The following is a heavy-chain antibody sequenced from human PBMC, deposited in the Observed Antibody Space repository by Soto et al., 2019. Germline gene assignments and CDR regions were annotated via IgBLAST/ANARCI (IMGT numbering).Heavy chain of an antibody. D-gene: IGHD2-15*01. Sequence: PSETLSLTCDVSSDSISRNRWWSWVRQPPGKGLEWIGEIYHSESTNYNPSLESRVTISVDTSKNQFSLKLSSVTAADTAVYHSARGVAMASFDSWGQRTQVTVSS. CDR2: IYHSEST. V-gene: IGHV4-4*02. J-gene: IGHJ4*02. CDR1: SDSISRNRW. CDR3: ARGVAMASFDS.